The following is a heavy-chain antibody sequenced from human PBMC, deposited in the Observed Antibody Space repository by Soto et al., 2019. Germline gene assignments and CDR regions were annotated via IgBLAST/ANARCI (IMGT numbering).Heavy chain of an antibody. V-gene: IGHV1-69*01. CDR3: ARNSGYDKDYYYYGMDV. J-gene: IGHJ6*02. CDR2: IIPIFGTA. CDR1: GGTFSSYA. Sequence: QVQLVQSGAEVKKPGSSLKVSGKASGGTFSSYAISWVRQAPGQGLEWMGGIIPIFGTANYAQKFQGRVTITADESTSTAYMELSSLRSEDTAVYYCARNSGYDKDYYYYGMDVWGQGTTVTVSS. D-gene: IGHD5-12*01.